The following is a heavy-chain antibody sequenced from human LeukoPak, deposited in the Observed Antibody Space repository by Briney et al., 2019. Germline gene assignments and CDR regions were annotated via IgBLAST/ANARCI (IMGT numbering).Heavy chain of an antibody. D-gene: IGHD6-19*01. CDR2: IYYSGIT. CDR1: GGSISTYY. J-gene: IGHJ4*01. V-gene: IGHV4-59*08. Sequence: SETLSLTCTVSGGSISTYYWSWIRQPPGKGLEWIGYIYYSGITNYNPSLKSRATISLDTSKNHFSLKLTSVTAADTAVYYCARRGSSGWYADFDYWGHGTLVTVSS. CDR3: ARRGSSGWYADFDY.